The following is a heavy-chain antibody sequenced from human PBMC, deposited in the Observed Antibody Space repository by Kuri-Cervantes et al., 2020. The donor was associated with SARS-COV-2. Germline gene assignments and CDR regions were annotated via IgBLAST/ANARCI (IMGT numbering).Heavy chain of an antibody. V-gene: IGHV3-48*03. D-gene: IGHD2-15*01. CDR2: ISSSGSTI. J-gene: IGHJ4*02. CDR3: ARDEYCSGGSCYFFPYYFDY. Sequence: GESLKISCAASGFTFSSYEMNWVRQAPGKGLEWVSYISSSGSTIYYADSVKGRFTISRDNAKSSLYLQMNSLRAEDTAVYYCARDEYCSGGSCYFFPYYFDYWGQGTLVTVSS. CDR1: GFTFSSYE.